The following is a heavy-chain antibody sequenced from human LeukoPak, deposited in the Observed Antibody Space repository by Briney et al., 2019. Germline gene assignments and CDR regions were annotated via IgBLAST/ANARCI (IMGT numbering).Heavy chain of an antibody. CDR2: INPNSGGT. J-gene: IGHJ4*02. CDR3: ARDRRPGDYGDY. V-gene: IGHV1-2*02. Sequence: ASVKVSCKASGYTFTGYYMHWVRQAPGQGLEWMGWINPNSGGTNYAQKFQGRVTMTRDTSISTAYMELSRLRSDDTAVYYCARDRRPGDYGDYWGQVTLVTVSS. D-gene: IGHD4-17*01. CDR1: GYTFTGYY.